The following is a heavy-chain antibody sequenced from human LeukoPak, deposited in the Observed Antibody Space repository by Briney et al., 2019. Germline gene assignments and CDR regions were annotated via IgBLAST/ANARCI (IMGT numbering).Heavy chain of an antibody. CDR2: IYYSGST. CDR1: GGSISSYY. J-gene: IGHJ4*02. V-gene: IGHV4-59*01. D-gene: IGHD4-23*01. CDR3: ARPSYSGNSGDY. Sequence: SETLSLTCTVSGGSISSYYWSWIRQPPGKGLEWIGYIYYSGSTNYNPSLKSRVTISVDTSKNQFSLKLSSVTAADTAVYYCARPSYSGNSGDYWGQGTLVTVSS.